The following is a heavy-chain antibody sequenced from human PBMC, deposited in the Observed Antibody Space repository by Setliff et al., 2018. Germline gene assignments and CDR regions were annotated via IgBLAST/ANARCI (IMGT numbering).Heavy chain of an antibody. CDR1: GFTVSSDD. D-gene: IGHD3-3*01. J-gene: IGHJ4*02. V-gene: IGHV3-66*02. CDR3: AREPWYYTFWSGYTRDYFDY. CDR2: IYSGGDT. Sequence: GGSLRLSCAASGFTVSSDDMSWFRQAPGKGLEWVSVIYSGGDTYYADSVKGRFTIYRDNSKNTLYLQMNSLRLEDTAVYYCAREPWYYTFWSGYTRDYFDYWGQGTLVTSPQ.